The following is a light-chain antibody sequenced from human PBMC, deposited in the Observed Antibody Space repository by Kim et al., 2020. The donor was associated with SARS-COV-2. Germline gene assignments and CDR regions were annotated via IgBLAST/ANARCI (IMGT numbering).Light chain of an antibody. V-gene: IGLV3-1*01. CDR2: QDN. J-gene: IGLJ2*01. CDR1: KLGDQY. Sequence: SYELTQPPSVSVSPGQTASITCSGDKLGDQYACWYLQKPGQSPVLVIYQDNKRPSGIPGRFSGSNSGNTATLTISGTQATDEADYYCQAWDSSTVLFGGGTQLTVL. CDR3: QAWDSSTVL.